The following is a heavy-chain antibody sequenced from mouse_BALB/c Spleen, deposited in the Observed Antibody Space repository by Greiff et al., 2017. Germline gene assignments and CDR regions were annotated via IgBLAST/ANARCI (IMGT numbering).Heavy chain of an antibody. CDR2: IDPANGDT. CDR3: ARLPGRPYFDV. V-gene: IGHV14-3*02. Sequence: VQLQQSGVELVKPGASVKLSCTASGFNIKDTYMHWVKQRPEQGLEWIGRIDPANGDTKYDPKFQGKATITVDTSSNTAYLQLSSLTSEDTAVYYCARLPGRPYFDVWGAGTTVTVSS. CDR1: GFNIKDTY. J-gene: IGHJ1*01.